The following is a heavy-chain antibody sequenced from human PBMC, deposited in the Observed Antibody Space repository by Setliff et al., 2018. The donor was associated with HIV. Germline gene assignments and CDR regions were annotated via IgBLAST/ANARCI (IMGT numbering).Heavy chain of an antibody. CDR3: LRFQESPTRPSVNHFIY. Sequence: PSETLSLTCTVSGGSISGYYWSWIRQPPGKGLEWIGYIYYSGSTNYNPSLKSRVTISVDTSKNQFSLRLTSVTASDTAVYYCLRFQESPTRPSVNHFIYWGQGSLVTVSS. J-gene: IGHJ1*01. V-gene: IGHV4-59*08. CDR2: IYYSGST. CDR1: GGSISGYY. D-gene: IGHD3-10*01.